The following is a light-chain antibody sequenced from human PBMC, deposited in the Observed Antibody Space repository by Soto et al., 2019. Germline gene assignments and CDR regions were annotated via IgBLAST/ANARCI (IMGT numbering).Light chain of an antibody. CDR2: NNN. CDR1: SSNIGDNY. CDR3: AAWDDSLSGWV. J-gene: IGLJ3*02. V-gene: IGLV1-47*02. Sequence: VLTQPPSASGTPGQRVTISCTGSSSNIGDNYVFWYQQFPGAAPKPLIFNNNQRPSGVPDRFSGAKSGTSASLSISGRRSKDEADYHCAAWDDSLSGWVFGGGTKLTVL.